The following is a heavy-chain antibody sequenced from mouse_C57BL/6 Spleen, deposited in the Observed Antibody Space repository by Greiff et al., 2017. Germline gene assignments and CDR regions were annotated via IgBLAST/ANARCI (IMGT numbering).Heavy chain of an antibody. CDR3: ARGGEAFDY. Sequence: QVQLQQPGAELVRPGTSVKVSCKASGYAFTNYLIEWVKQRPGQGLEWIGVINPGSGGTNYNEKFKGKATLTADKSSSTAYMQLSSLTSEDAAVYCWARGGEAFDYWGQGTTLTVSS. CDR2: INPGSGGT. V-gene: IGHV1-54*01. CDR1: GYAFTNYL. J-gene: IGHJ2*01.